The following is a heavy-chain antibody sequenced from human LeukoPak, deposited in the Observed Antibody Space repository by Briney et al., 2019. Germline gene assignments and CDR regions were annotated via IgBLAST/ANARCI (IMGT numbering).Heavy chain of an antibody. CDR1: GFTFSSYA. CDR2: ISGSGGST. V-gene: IGHV3-23*01. D-gene: IGHD1-1*01. J-gene: IGHJ4*02. Sequence: PGGSLRLSCAAFGFTFSSYAMSWVRQAPGKGLEWVTAISGSGGSTYYADSVKGRFTISRDNSKNTLYLQMNSLRAEDTAVYYCAKDGHWNLKDFDYWGQGTLVTVSS. CDR3: AKDGHWNLKDFDY.